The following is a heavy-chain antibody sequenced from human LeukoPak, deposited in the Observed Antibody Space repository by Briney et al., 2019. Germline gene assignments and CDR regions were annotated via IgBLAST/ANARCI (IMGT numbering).Heavy chain of an antibody. Sequence: AGGSLRLSCAASGFTFSSYAMSWIRQPPGKGLEWIGEINHSGSTNYNPSLKSRVTISVDTSKNQFSLKLSSVTAADTAVYYCARGRRVIARFDPWGQGTLVTVSS. CDR2: INHSGST. CDR3: ARGRRVIARFDP. CDR1: GFTFSSYA. J-gene: IGHJ5*02. D-gene: IGHD3-22*01. V-gene: IGHV4-34*01.